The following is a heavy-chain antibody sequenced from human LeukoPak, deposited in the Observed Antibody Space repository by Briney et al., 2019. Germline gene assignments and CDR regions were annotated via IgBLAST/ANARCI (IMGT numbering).Heavy chain of an antibody. J-gene: IGHJ6*03. CDR1: GYTFTKYA. V-gene: IGHV1-69*13. D-gene: IGHD3-22*01. CDR2: IIPIFGTA. CDR3: ASCLHYYDSSGYSPPYYYYYMDV. Sequence: ASVKVSCKASGYTFTKYAMNWVRQAPGQGLEWMGGIIPIFGTANYAQKFQGRVTITADESTSTAYMELSSLRSEDTAVYYCASCLHYYDSSGYSPPYYYYYMDVWGKGTTVTISS.